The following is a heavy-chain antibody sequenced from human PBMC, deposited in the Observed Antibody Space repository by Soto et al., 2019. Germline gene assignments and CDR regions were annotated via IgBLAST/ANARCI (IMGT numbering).Heavy chain of an antibody. D-gene: IGHD3-22*01. CDR1: GFTFSSYA. J-gene: IGHJ4*02. CDR3: ATEITMIVVVISELEYYFDY. Sequence: LRLSCAASGFTFSSYAMSWVRQAPGKGLEWVSAISGSGGSTYYADSVKGRFTISRDNSKNTLYLQMNSLRAEDTAVYYCATEITMIVVVISELEYYFDYWGQGTLVTSPQ. CDR2: ISGSGGST. V-gene: IGHV3-23*01.